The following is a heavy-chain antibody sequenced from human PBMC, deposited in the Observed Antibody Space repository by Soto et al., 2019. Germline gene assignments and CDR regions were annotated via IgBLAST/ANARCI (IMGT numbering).Heavy chain of an antibody. D-gene: IGHD5-18*01. CDR2: IIPIFGTA. CDR1: GGTFSSYA. Sequence: QVQLVQSGAEVKKPGSSVKVSCKASGGTFSSYAISWVRQAPGQGLEWMGGIIPIFGTAKYAQKFQGRVTFHADESTSTVYMELSSLRSEDTAVYYCARGARYSYGKVYFDYWGEGCLVTVSS. CDR3: ARGARYSYGKVYFDY. V-gene: IGHV1-69*12. J-gene: IGHJ4*02.